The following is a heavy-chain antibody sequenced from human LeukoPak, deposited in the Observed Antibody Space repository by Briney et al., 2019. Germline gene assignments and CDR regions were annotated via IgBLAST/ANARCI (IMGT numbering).Heavy chain of an antibody. CDR1: GGTFSSYA. Sequence: SVKVSCKASGGTFSSYAISWVRQAPGQGLEWMGGIIPIFGTANYAQKFQGRVTITADESTSTAYMELSSLRSEDTAVYYCAITPGRGCSGLSCYLSTKDYWGQGTLVTVSS. D-gene: IGHD2-15*01. CDR3: AITPGRGCSGLSCYLSTKDY. V-gene: IGHV1-69*13. CDR2: IIPIFGTA. J-gene: IGHJ4*02.